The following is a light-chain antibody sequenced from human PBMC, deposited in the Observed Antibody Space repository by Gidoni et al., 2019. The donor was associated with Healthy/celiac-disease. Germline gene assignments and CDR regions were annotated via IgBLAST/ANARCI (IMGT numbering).Light chain of an antibody. CDR2: DAS. CDR3: QQYNSYPT. Sequence: IQLTQSPSSLSASVGDRVTITCRASQGISSALAWYQQKPGKAPKLLIYDASSLESGVPSRFSGSGSGTDFTLTISSLQPEDFATYYCQQYNSYPTFGGXTKVEXK. J-gene: IGKJ4*01. V-gene: IGKV1-13*02. CDR1: QGISSA.